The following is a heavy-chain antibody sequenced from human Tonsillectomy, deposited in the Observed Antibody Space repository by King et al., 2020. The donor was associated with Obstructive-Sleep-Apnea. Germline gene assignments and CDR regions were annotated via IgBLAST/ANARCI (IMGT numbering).Heavy chain of an antibody. CDR2: IYHSGST. Sequence: QLQESGPGLVKPSETLSLTCTVSGYSISSGYYWGWIRQPPGKGLEWIGTIYHSGSTYYNPSLKSRVTISIDTSKNQFSLKLSSVTAADTAVYYCATLTLYSSSFDYWGQGTLVTVSS. V-gene: IGHV4-38-2*02. CDR1: GYSISSGYY. CDR3: ATLTLYSSSFDY. D-gene: IGHD6-19*01. J-gene: IGHJ4*02.